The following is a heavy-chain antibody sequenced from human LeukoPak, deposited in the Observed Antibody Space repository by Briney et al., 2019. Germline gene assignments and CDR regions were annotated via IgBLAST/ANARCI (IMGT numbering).Heavy chain of an antibody. D-gene: IGHD3-22*01. J-gene: IGHJ3*02. CDR1: GFTVSSNY. Sequence: PGGSLRLSCAASGFTVSSNYMSWVHQAPGKGLEWVSVIYSGGSTYYADSVKGRFTISRDNSKNTLYLQMNSLRAEDTAVYYCARFLHGYDTHDAFDIWGQGTMVTVSS. V-gene: IGHV3-53*01. CDR2: IYSGGST. CDR3: ARFLHGYDTHDAFDI.